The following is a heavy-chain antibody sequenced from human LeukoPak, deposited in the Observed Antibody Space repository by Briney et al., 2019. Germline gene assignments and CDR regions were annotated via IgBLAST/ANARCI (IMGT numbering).Heavy chain of an antibody. Sequence: PGGSLRLSCAVSGFSFTNVWMNWVRQAPGKGLEWVGRIKNKDEGEKTDYAAPVKGRFTISRDDSKATLFLQMNSLKMEDTAIYYCTTGIDYGGGYWGQGSLVSVSS. J-gene: IGHJ4*02. D-gene: IGHD3-16*01. V-gene: IGHV3-15*07. CDR2: IKNKDEGEKT. CDR3: TTGIDYGGGY. CDR1: GFSFTNVW.